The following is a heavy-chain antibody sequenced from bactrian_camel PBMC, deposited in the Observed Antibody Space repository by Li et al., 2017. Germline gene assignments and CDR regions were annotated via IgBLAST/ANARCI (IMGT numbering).Heavy chain of an antibody. CDR3: AKLSFQSVGDSWANY. J-gene: IGHJ4*01. CDR1: GFTFSSYA. V-gene: IGHV3S1*01. CDR2: ISSGRTT. Sequence: HVQLVESGGGLVQPGGSLRLSCAASGFTFSSYAMYWVRQAPGKGLEWVSTISSGRTTYYAESVTGRFTISRDNAKNTVYLQMNSLKTEDTAMYYCAKLSFQSVGDSWANYWGQGTQVTVS. D-gene: IGHD6*01.